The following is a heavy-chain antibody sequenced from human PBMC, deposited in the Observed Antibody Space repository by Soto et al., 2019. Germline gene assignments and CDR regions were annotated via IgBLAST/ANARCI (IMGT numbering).Heavy chain of an antibody. D-gene: IGHD6-19*01. CDR1: GGSISSGGYY. CDR2: IYYSGST. J-gene: IGHJ6*02. CDR3: ARGETYYQWHV. V-gene: IGHV4-31*02. Sequence: NPSETLSLTCTVSGGSISSGGYYWSWIRQHPGKGLEWIGYIYYSGSTYYNPSLKSRVTISVDTSKNQFSLKLSSVTAADTAVYYCARGETYYQWHVWGQGTTVTVSS.